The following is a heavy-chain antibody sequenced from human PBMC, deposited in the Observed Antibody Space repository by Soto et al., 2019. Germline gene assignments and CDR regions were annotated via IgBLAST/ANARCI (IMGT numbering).Heavy chain of an antibody. V-gene: IGHV1-8*01. D-gene: IGHD3-9*01. CDR1: GYTFTSYD. CDR2: MNPNSGNT. CDR3: ARGQHYDILTGYFHNWFDP. Sequence: ASVKVSCKASGYTFTSYDINWVRQATGQGLEWMGWMNPNSGNTGYAQKFQGRVTMTRNTSISTAYMELSSLRSEDTAVYYCARGQHYDILTGYFHNWFDPWGQGTLVTVSS. J-gene: IGHJ5*02.